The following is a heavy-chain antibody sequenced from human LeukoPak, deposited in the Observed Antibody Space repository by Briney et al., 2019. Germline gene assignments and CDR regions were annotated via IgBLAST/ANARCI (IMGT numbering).Heavy chain of an antibody. D-gene: IGHD3-10*01. CDR3: VRDGGYYGPDS. Sequence: GGSLRLSCAASGFTISFYWMSWVRQAPGKGLEWVANINQVASEKNYVDSVKGRFTISRDNAKNSLYLQMNSVRAEDTAMYYCVRDGGYYGPDSWGQGALASVSS. CDR2: INQVASEK. CDR1: GFTISFYW. J-gene: IGHJ4*02. V-gene: IGHV3-7*04.